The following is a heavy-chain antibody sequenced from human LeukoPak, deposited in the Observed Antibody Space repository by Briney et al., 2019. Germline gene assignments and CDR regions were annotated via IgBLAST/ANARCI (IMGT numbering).Heavy chain of an antibody. CDR2: IYYSGST. D-gene: IGHD6-19*01. J-gene: IGHJ4*02. CDR1: GGSISSSIYY. V-gene: IGHV4-39*01. CDR3: ARQGSCWSGDQNFDY. Sequence: SETLSLTCTVSGGSISSSIYYWSWIRQPPGKGLEWIGSIYYSGSTYYNPSLKSRVTISVDTSKNQFSLKLSSVTAADTAVYYYARQGSCWSGDQNFDYWGQGTLVTVSS.